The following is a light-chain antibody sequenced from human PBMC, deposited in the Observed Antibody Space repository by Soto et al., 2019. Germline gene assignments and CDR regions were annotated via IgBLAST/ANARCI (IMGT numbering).Light chain of an antibody. V-gene: IGLV2-14*01. CDR2: DVS. Sequence: QSALTQPASVSGSPGQSITISCTGSSSEIGVYHYVSWYQQRPGEAPQLLIYDVSDRPSGVSNLFSGSRSGNTASLLISGVQAEDEGDYYCSAYTITRTLLFGGGTKLTVL. J-gene: IGLJ3*02. CDR3: SAYTITRTLL. CDR1: SSEIGVYHY.